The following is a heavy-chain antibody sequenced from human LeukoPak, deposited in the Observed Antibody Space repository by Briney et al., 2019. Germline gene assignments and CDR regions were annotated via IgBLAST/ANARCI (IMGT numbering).Heavy chain of an antibody. Sequence: SVKVSCKASGYTFTSYYMHWVRQAPGQGLEWMGIINPSGGSTSYAQKFQGRVTMTRDASTSTVYMELSSLRSEDTAVYYCAREDVTGDNWFDPWGQGTLVTVSS. V-gene: IGHV1-46*01. CDR1: GYTFTSYY. D-gene: IGHD3-10*01. CDR3: AREDVTGDNWFDP. CDR2: INPSGGST. J-gene: IGHJ5*02.